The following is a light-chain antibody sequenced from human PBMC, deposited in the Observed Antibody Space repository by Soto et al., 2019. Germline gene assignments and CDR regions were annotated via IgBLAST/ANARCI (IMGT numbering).Light chain of an antibody. Sequence: EIVLTQSPATLSLSPGERATLSFRASQSVSSYLAWYQQKPGQAPRLLIYDASDRATGIPARFSGSGSGTDFTLTISSLGPEDFAVYYCQQRSNWPRLITFGQGTRLEIK. V-gene: IGKV3-11*01. J-gene: IGKJ5*01. CDR3: QQRSNWPRLIT. CDR1: QSVSSY. CDR2: DAS.